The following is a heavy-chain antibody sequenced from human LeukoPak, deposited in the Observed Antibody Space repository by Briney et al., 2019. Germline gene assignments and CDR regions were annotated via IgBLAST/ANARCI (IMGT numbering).Heavy chain of an antibody. V-gene: IGHV3-9*01. CDR2: ISWNSGSI. Sequence: GGSLRLSCAASGFTFSSYGMHWVRQAPGKGLEWVSGISWNSGSIGYADSVKGRFTISRDNAKNSLYLQMNSLRAEDTALYYCAKGRYYYYGMDVWGQGTTVTVSS. CDR3: AKGRYYYYGMDV. CDR1: GFTFSSYG. J-gene: IGHJ6*02.